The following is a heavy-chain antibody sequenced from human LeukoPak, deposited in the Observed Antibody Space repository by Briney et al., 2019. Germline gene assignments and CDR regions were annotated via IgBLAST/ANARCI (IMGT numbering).Heavy chain of an antibody. CDR1: VGSISSSSYY. CDR2: INHSGST. J-gene: IGHJ4*02. D-gene: IGHD4-17*01. CDR3: APLMTTVTEPSGY. Sequence: TSETLSLTCAVSVGSISSSSYYWGWIRQPPGKGLEWIGEINHSGSTNYNPSLKSRVTTSVDTSKNQFSLKLSSVTAADTAVYYCAPLMTTVTEPSGYWGQGTLVTVSS. V-gene: IGHV4-39*07.